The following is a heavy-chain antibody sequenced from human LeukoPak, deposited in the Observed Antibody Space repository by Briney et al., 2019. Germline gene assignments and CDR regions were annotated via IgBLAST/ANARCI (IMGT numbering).Heavy chain of an antibody. CDR3: ARLTSLTHFDY. J-gene: IGHJ4*02. V-gene: IGHV4-39*07. CDR2: IYYSGST. D-gene: IGHD1-14*01. Sequence: SETLSLTCAVSDDSIRSSAYYWGWIRQPPGKGLEWIGSIYYSGSTYYNPSLKSRVTISVDTSKNQFSLKLSSVTAADTAVYYCARLTSLTHFDYWGQGTLVPVPS. CDR1: DDSIRSSAYY.